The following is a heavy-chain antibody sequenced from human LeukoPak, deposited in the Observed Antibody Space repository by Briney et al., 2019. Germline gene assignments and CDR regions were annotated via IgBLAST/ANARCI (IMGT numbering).Heavy chain of an antibody. Sequence: GGSLRLSCAASEFTFSSYSMNWVRQAPGKGLEWVSTISGGGGSTYYADSVKGRFTISRDNSKNTLYLQVNSLRAEDTAVYYCAKGGKWDVTPFDYWGQGTLVTVSS. J-gene: IGHJ4*02. CDR3: AKGGKWDVTPFDY. V-gene: IGHV3-23*01. CDR2: ISGGGGST. CDR1: EFTFSSYS. D-gene: IGHD1-26*01.